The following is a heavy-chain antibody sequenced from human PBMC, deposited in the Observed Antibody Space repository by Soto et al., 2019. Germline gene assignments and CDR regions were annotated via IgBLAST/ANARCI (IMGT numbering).Heavy chain of an antibody. CDR3: ASVWSNAPPRTFDP. D-gene: IGHD2-8*01. V-gene: IGHV3-11*01. J-gene: IGHJ5*02. Sequence: PGGSLRLSCAASGFAFSDYYMSWIRQAPGKGLEWVSYISSSGSTIYYADSVKGRFTISRDNAKNSLYLQMNSLRAEDTAVYYCASVWSNAPPRTFDPWGQGTLVTVSS. CDR1: GFAFSDYY. CDR2: ISSSGSTI.